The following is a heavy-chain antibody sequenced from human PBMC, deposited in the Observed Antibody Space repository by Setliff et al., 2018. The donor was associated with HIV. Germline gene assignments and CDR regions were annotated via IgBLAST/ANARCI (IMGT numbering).Heavy chain of an antibody. CDR1: GFTFSSYG. CDR3: ARDRVVGATLDPLDL. J-gene: IGHJ3*01. CDR2: ISGGGDST. D-gene: IGHD1-26*01. Sequence: PGGSLRLSCAASGFTFSSYGMSWVRQAPGKGLEWVSIISGGGDSTYYADSVKGRFTISRDKSKNTLYLQMNSLRAEDTAVYYCARDRVVGATLDPLDLWGQGTMVTVSS. V-gene: IGHV3-23*01.